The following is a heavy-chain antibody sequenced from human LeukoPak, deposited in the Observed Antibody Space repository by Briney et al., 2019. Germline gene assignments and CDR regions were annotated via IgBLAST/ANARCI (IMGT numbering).Heavy chain of an antibody. CDR3: ARQISYYYYMDV. V-gene: IGHV4-59*08. J-gene: IGHJ6*03. CDR2: LYYSGTT. Sequence: PSETLSLTCTVSGASISDYYWNWIRQPPGKGLEWIGYLYYSGTTNYNPSLKSRVTMSVDTSKNQFSLELRSVTAADTAVYYCARQISYYYYMDVWGKGTTVTVSS. D-gene: IGHD2-15*01. CDR1: GASISDYY.